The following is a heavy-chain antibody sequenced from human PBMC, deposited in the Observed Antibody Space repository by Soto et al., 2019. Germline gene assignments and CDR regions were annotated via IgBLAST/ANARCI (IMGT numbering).Heavy chain of an antibody. CDR1: GGSFSGYY. CDR3: ARKTSYPNEFDY. V-gene: IGHV4-34*01. Sequence: SETLSLTCAVYGGSFSGYYWSWIRQPPGKGLEWIGEINHSGSTNYNPSLKSRVTISVDTSKNQFSLKLSSVTAADTAVYYCARKTSYPNEFDYWGQGTLVTVSS. J-gene: IGHJ4*02. CDR2: INHSGST.